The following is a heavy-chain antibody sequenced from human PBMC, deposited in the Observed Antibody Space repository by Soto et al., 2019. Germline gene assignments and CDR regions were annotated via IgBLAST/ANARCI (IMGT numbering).Heavy chain of an antibody. CDR2: INHSGST. V-gene: IGHV4-34*01. CDR1: GGSFSGYY. Sequence: QVQLQQWGAGLLKPSETLSLTCAVYGGSFSGYYWSWIRQPPGKGLEWIGEINHSGSTNYNPSLKSRVTISVDTSTNQFSLKLSSVTAADTAVYYCARGPRYCSGGSCYYRYGMDVWGQGTTVTVSS. D-gene: IGHD2-15*01. CDR3: ARGPRYCSGGSCYYRYGMDV. J-gene: IGHJ6*02.